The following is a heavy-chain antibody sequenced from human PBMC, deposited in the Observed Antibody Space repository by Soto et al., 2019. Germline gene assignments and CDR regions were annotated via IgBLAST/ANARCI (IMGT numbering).Heavy chain of an antibody. J-gene: IGHJ4*02. CDR2: ISGSGATP. V-gene: IGHV3-23*04. D-gene: IGHD2-15*01. CDR3: AKAGYCTGVSCYFYYFDS. Sequence: EVQLVESGGGLVKPGGSLTLSCAASGFTFNNYAMAWVRQAPGEGLEWVSGISGSGATPYYADSVKGRFTISRDNSKNTLFLQMNSLSAEDTAVYFCAKAGYCTGVSCYFYYFDSWGQGTLVTVSS. CDR1: GFTFNNYA.